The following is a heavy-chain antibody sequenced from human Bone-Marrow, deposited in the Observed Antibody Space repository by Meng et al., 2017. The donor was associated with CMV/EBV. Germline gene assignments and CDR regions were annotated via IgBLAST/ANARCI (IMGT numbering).Heavy chain of an antibody. CDR1: GFTFDDYT. CDR3: VKARERITILRGALDN. V-gene: IGHV3-43D*03. J-gene: IGHJ4*02. D-gene: IGHD3-10*01. CDR2: ISWDGRTT. Sequence: GESLKISCAAAGFTFDDYTMHWVRQAPGKGLEWVSLISWDGRTTYYGDPVKGRFTISRDNNKKSLYLQMNSLRGEDTALYFCVKARERITILRGALDNWGQGTLVTVSS.